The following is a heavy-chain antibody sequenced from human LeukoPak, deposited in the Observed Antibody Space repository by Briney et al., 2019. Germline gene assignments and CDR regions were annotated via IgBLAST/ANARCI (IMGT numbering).Heavy chain of an antibody. CDR1: GGSISTYY. J-gene: IGHJ4*02. V-gene: IGHV4-59*01. CDR3: ARDGSARYYFDY. Sequence: SETLSLTCTVSGGSISTYYWNWIRQPPGKGLEWIGYIYYRGSTNYNPSLKSRVTISVDTSKNQFSLKLSSVTAADTAMYYCARDGSARYYFDYWGQGTLVTVSS. CDR2: IYYRGST.